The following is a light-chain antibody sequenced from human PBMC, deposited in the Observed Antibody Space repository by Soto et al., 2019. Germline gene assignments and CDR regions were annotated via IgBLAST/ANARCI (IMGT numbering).Light chain of an antibody. CDR1: QSISRF. J-gene: IGKJ2*01. CDR2: AAS. CDR3: ERSDCPRLP. V-gene: IGKV1-39*01. Sequence: IYMCDTESSLSAYVGQRVTITCRASQSISRFLNWYQQKPVKAAELLMSAASNLESGPPSRFSGSGSGTEFPLTISIVPDEDLVTYCRERSDCPRLPFGHGS.